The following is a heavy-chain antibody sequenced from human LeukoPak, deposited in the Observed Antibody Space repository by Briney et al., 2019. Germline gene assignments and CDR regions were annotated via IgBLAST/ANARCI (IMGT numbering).Heavy chain of an antibody. D-gene: IGHD3-10*01. V-gene: IGHV3-21*01. CDR2: ISSSSSYI. Sequence: GGSLRLSCAASGFTFSSYSMNWVRQAPGKGLEWVSSISSSSSYIYYADSVKGRFTISRDNAKNPLYLQMNSLRAEDTAVYYCARAFGGADQFDYWGQGTLVTVSS. CDR3: ARAFGGADQFDY. J-gene: IGHJ4*02. CDR1: GFTFSSYS.